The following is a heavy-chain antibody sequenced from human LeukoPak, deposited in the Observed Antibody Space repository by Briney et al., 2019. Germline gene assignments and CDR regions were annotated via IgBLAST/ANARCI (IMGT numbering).Heavy chain of an antibody. CDR1: GGSISSYY. D-gene: IGHD3-3*01. CDR3: ARFDFWSGRLDY. V-gene: IGHV4-4*07. CDR2: IYTSGST. Sequence: SETPSLTCTVSGGSISSYYWSWIRQPAGKGLEWIGRIYTSGSTNYNPSLKSRVTMSVDTSKNQFSLKLSSVTAADTAVYYCARFDFWSGRLDYWGQGTLVTVSS. J-gene: IGHJ4*02.